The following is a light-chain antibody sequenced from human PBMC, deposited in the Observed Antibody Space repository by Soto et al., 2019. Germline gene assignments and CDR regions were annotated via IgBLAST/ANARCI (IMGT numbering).Light chain of an antibody. J-gene: IGKJ5*01. Sequence: DLQMTQSPSALSASVGDRVTITCQASQDISDVLIWYQQHPGKAPKVLIYDASKLQTGVPSRFSGRGSGKDFTFTISSLQPDDSGTYYCQQFYDLPITFGQGTRLEIK. CDR3: QQFYDLPIT. CDR1: QDISDV. CDR2: DAS. V-gene: IGKV1-33*01.